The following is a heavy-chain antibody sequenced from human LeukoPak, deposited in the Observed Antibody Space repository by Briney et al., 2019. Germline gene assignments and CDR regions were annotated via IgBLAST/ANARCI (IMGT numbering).Heavy chain of an antibody. J-gene: IGHJ4*02. CDR1: GGSISGHY. CDR3: ARVPAAISAPDY. Sequence: SETLSLTCSVSGGSISGHYWTWIRQTPGKGLEWIGYIYYSGSTYYNPSLKSRVTISVDTSKNQFSLKLSSVTAADTAVYYCARVPAAISAPDYWGQGTLVTVSS. CDR2: IYYSGST. D-gene: IGHD2-2*02. V-gene: IGHV4-59*06.